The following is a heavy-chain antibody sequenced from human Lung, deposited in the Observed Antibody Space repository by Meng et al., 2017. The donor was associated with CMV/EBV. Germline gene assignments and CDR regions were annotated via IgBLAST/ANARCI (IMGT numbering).Heavy chain of an antibody. CDR1: GYTFASYG. D-gene: IGHD3-10*01. V-gene: IGHV1-18*01. CDR3: ARGTPGRSYSDY. CDR2: FVNNVDT. Sequence: VSLMQSGAEGKKPGASGRVSCEASGYTFASYGISWLRQAPGQGLEWMGWFVNNVDTYSAQKFQGRVTMTTDTHTSTAFMELRSLRSDDTAVYYCARGTPGRSYSDYWGQGTLVTVSS. J-gene: IGHJ4*02.